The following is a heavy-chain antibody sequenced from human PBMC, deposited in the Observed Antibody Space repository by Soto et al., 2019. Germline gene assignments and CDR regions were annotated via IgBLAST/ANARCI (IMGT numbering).Heavy chain of an antibody. V-gene: IGHV3-23*01. CDR2: ISGSGSST. D-gene: IGHD3-10*01. CDR1: GFTFSSYT. J-gene: IGHJ4*02. Sequence: EVQLLESGGGLVEPGGSRRLSCAASGFTFSSYTMSWVRQAPGKGLEWVSTISGSGSSTYSADSVKGRFTISRDNSKNTLYLQMNSLRVEDTARYCCAKAWGGDYWGQGTLVTVSS. CDR3: AKAWGGDY.